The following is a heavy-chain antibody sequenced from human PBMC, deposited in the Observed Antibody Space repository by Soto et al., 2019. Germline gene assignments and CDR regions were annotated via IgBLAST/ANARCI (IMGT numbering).Heavy chain of an antibody. D-gene: IGHD3-16*01. CDR2: IYPSDSDT. V-gene: IGHV5-51*01. Sequence: PGESLKISCKGSGYHFTNYWIGWVRQMPGKGLEWMGFIYPSDSDTRYSPSFQGQVTISADKSISTAYLQWSSLKASDTAMYDCARLRGPLTDYWGQGTLVTDAS. J-gene: IGHJ4*02. CDR1: GYHFTNYW. CDR3: ARLRGPLTDY.